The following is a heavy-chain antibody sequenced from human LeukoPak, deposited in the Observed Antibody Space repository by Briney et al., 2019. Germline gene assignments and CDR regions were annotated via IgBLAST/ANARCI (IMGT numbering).Heavy chain of an antibody. CDR3: SPSGSFYFDY. CDR2: IRSKPNNYAT. CDR1: GSTFSGSA. D-gene: IGHD3-10*01. V-gene: IGHV3-73*01. Sequence: GGSLRLSCAASGSTFSGSALHWVRQASGKGLEWVGRIRSKPNNYATAYAASVKGRFTISRDDSKNAAYLQMNSLKTEDTAVYYCSPSGSFYFDYWGQGTLVTVSS. J-gene: IGHJ4*02.